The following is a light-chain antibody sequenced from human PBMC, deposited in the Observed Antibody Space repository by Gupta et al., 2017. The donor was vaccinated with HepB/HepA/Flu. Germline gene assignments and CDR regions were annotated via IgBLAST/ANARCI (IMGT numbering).Light chain of an antibody. CDR1: QSVRYNY. J-gene: IGKJ4*01. CDR2: GRS. CDR3: QQDGSSLLT. Sequence: IVLTQSPGTPSLSPGERATLSCRAMQSVRYNYVAWYPQKPGQAPRLLIPGRSSRAPGIPDRFSGSGSGTEYTLSINGLEPEDSAVYYCQQDGSSLLTFGGGPKVEIK. V-gene: IGKV3-20*01.